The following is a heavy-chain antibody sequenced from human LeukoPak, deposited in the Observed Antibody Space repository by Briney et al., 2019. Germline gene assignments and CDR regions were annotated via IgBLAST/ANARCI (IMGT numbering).Heavy chain of an antibody. CDR3: ARRESSGYPQGAFDI. Sequence: SETLSLTCPVSGGSISSYYWSWIRQPPGKGLEWIGDIYYSGSTNYNLSLKCRVTISVDTSKNQFSLKLSSVTAADTAVYYCARRESSGYPQGAFDIWSEGTMVTVSS. D-gene: IGHD3-22*01. V-gene: IGHV4-59*08. CDR2: IYYSGST. CDR1: GGSISSYY. J-gene: IGHJ3*02.